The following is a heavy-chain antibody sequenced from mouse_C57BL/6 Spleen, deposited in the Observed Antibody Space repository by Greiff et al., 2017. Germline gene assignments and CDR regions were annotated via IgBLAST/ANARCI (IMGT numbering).Heavy chain of an antibody. CDR3: ARGDDTNYDGDMDY. CDR2: INPSTGGT. CDR1: GYSFTDYY. D-gene: IGHD2-13*01. J-gene: IGHJ4*01. Sequence: EVQLQQSGPELVKPGASVKISCKASGYSFTDYYMNWVQQSPEKSLEWIGEINPSTGGTTYNQKFKAKATLTVDKSSSTVYMQLNSLTSEDSAVYYCARGDDTNYDGDMDYWGQGTTVTVSS. V-gene: IGHV1-42*01.